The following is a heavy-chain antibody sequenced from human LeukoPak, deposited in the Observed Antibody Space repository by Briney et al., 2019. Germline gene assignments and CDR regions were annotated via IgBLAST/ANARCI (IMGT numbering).Heavy chain of an antibody. D-gene: IGHD2-2*03. CDR1: GGSISSSSYY. Sequence: SETLSLTCTVSGGSISSSSYYWGWLRQPPGKGLEWIGSIYYSGSTYYNPSLKSRVTISVDTSKNQFSLKLSSVTAADTAVYYCARHMDIVVVPAAMDYWGQGTLVTVSS. CDR2: IYYSGST. V-gene: IGHV4-39*01. CDR3: ARHMDIVVVPAAMDY. J-gene: IGHJ4*02.